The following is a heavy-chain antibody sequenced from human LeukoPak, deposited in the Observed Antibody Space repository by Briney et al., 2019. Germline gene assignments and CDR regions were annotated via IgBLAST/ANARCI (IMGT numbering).Heavy chain of an antibody. Sequence: ASVKVSCKASGYTFTGYYIHYVRQAPGQGLEYMGWINPNSGDTIYAQKFQGRVTMTRDTSISTAYMELSRLRSDDTAVYYCARDSTYCSGGSCYPDYWGQGTLVTVSS. J-gene: IGHJ4*02. CDR2: INPNSGDT. V-gene: IGHV1-2*02. CDR3: ARDSTYCSGGSCYPDY. D-gene: IGHD2-15*01. CDR1: GYTFTGYY.